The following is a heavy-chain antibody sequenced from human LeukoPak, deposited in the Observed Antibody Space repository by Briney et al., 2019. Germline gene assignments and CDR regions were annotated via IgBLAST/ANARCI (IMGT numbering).Heavy chain of an antibody. Sequence: PGGSLRLSCAASGFTFSDHYMGWIRQAPGKGLEWISYINGRGTFTNYADSVRGRFTISRVNPKNSLYLQMNNVRAEDTAVYYCVRDGHCSSTSCTFDYWGQGTLVTVSS. J-gene: IGHJ4*02. D-gene: IGHD2-2*03. CDR2: INGRGTFT. CDR1: GFTFSDHY. V-gene: IGHV3-11*06. CDR3: VRDGHCSSTSCTFDY.